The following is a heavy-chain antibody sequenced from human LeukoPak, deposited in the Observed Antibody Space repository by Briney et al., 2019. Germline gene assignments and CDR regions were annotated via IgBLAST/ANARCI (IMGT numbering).Heavy chain of an antibody. CDR2: ISYDGSNK. D-gene: IGHD2-15*01. CDR3: AKGGPDY. CDR1: GFTFSSYG. V-gene: IGHV3-30*18. Sequence: GGSLRLSCAASGFTFSSYGMHWVRQAPGKGLEWVAVISYDGSNKYYADSMKGRFTISRDNSKNTLYLQMNSLRAEDTAVYYCAKGGPDYWGQGTLVTVSS. J-gene: IGHJ4*02.